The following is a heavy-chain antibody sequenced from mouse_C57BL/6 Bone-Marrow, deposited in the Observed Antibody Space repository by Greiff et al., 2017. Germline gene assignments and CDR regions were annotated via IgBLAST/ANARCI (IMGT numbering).Heavy chain of an antibody. Sequence: VQLKESGPGLVKPSQSLSLTCSVTGYSITSGYYWNWIRQFPGNKLEWMGYISYDGSNNYNPSLKNRISITRDTSKNQCFLKLNSVTTEDTATYYCARCDAWFAYWGQGTLVTVAA. CDR3: ARCDAWFAY. CDR1: GYSITSGYY. D-gene: IGHD2-3*01. CDR2: ISYDGSN. V-gene: IGHV3-6*01. J-gene: IGHJ3*01.